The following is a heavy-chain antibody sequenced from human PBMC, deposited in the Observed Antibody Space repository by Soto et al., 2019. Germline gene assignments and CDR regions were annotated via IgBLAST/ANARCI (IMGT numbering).Heavy chain of an antibody. V-gene: IGHV3-23*01. CDR1: GFTFSNYS. Sequence: GSLRLSCAASGFTFSNYSMSWVRQAPGKGLEWVSAISGSGVNTYYTDSVKGRFTISRDNSKSTLHLQINGLRAEDTAVYYCATRAYYDSSGYYYFYFDYWGQGTLVTVSS. J-gene: IGHJ4*02. D-gene: IGHD3-22*01. CDR2: ISGSGVNT. CDR3: ATRAYYDSSGYYYFYFDY.